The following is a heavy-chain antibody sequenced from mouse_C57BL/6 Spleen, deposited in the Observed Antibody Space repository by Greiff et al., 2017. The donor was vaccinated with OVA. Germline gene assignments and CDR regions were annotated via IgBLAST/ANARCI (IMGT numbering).Heavy chain of an antibody. CDR1: GYTFTSYW. V-gene: IGHV1-69*01. J-gene: IGHJ1*03. Sequence: QVQLQQPGAELVMPGASVKLSCKASGYTFTSYWMHWVKQRPGQGLEWIGEIDPSDSYTNYNQKFKGKSTLTVDKSSSTAYMQLSSLTSEDSAVYYCARSGIYYYGSSLLWYFDVWGTGTTVTVSS. D-gene: IGHD1-1*01. CDR3: ARSGIYYYGSSLLWYFDV. CDR2: IDPSDSYT.